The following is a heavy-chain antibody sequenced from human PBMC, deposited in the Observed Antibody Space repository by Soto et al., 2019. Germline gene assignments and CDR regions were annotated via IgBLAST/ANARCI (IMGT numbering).Heavy chain of an antibody. CDR2: IYYSGST. CDR1: GGSISSYY. V-gene: IGHV4-59*01. CDR3: ARALPLKYGDSYYFDY. D-gene: IGHD4-17*01. J-gene: IGHJ4*02. Sequence: QVQLQESGPGLVKPSETLSLTCTVSGGSISSYYWSWIRQPPGKGLEWIGYIYYSGSTNYNPSLKHRVTISVDTSKNQFSLKLSSVTAADTAVYYCARALPLKYGDSYYFDYWGQGTLVTVSS.